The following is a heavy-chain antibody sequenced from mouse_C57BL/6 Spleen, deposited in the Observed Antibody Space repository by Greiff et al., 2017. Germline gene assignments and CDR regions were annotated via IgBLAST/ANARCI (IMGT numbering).Heavy chain of an antibody. CDR2: ISGGGGNT. J-gene: IGHJ4*01. CDR1: GFTFSSYT. CDR3: ARHGYSNYEAMDY. Sequence: EVQLQESGGGLVKPGGSLKLSCAASGFTFSSYTMSWVRQTPEKRLEWVATISGGGGNTYYPDSVKGRFTISRDNAKNTLYLQMSSLRSEDTALXYCARHGYSNYEAMDYWGQGTSVTVSS. V-gene: IGHV5-9*01. D-gene: IGHD2-5*01.